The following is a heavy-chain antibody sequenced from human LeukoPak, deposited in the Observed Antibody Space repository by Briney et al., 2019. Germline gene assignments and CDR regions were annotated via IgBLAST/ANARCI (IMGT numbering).Heavy chain of an antibody. V-gene: IGHV1-8*01. CDR3: ARWVARNNKFDY. CDR2: MNPNSGNT. J-gene: IGHJ4*02. D-gene: IGHD1-14*01. CDR1: GYTFTSYD. Sequence: ASVKVSCKASGYTFTSYDINWVRQATGLGLEWMGWMNPNSGNTGYAQKFQGRVTMTRNTSISTAYMELSSLRSEDTAVYYCARWVARNNKFDYWGQGTLVTVSS.